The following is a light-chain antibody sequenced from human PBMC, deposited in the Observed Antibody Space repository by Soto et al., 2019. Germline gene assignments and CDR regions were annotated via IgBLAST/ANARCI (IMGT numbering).Light chain of an antibody. J-gene: IGKJ1*01. Sequence: DIQMTQSPSTLSASVGDRVTITCRASQSISIWLAWYQQKPGKAPKLLIYKASSLESGVPSRFIGSGSGTEFTLTISSLQPDDFATYYCQQYHSSLWTFGQGTKVEIK. CDR3: QQYHSSLWT. CDR1: QSISIW. V-gene: IGKV1-5*03. CDR2: KAS.